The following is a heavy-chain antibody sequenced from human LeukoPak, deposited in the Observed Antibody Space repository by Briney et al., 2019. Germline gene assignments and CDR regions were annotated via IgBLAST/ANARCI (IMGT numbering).Heavy chain of an antibody. CDR2: ISASGVDT. CDR3: AKQLDTGNYYPTGDDY. Sequence: PGGSLRLSCAASGFSLSSYATSWVGQAPGKRLEWVSSISASGVDTYYADSVKGRFTISRDTSKNTLNLQLNRLRDEDTAVYYCAKQLDTGNYYPTGDDYWGRGTQVTVSS. J-gene: IGHJ4*02. V-gene: IGHV3-23*01. CDR1: GFSLSSYA. D-gene: IGHD3-10*01.